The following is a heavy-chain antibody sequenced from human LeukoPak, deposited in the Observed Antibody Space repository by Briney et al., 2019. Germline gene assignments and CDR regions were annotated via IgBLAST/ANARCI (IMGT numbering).Heavy chain of an antibody. D-gene: IGHD6-19*01. V-gene: IGHV3-23*01. CDR1: GFTFSSYA. CDR3: ARYIAVAGIAALHYYYGMDV. CDR2: ISGSGGST. J-gene: IGHJ6*02. Sequence: GGSLRLSCAASGFTFSSYAMSWVRQAPGRGLEWVSAISGSGGSTYYADSVKGRFTISRDNSKNTLYLQMNSLRAEDTAVYYCARYIAVAGIAALHYYYGMDVWGQGTTVTVSS.